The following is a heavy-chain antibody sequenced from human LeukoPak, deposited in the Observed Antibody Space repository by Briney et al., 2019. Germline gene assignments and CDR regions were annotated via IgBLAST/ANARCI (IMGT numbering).Heavy chain of an antibody. V-gene: IGHV3-23*05. D-gene: IGHD3-16*01. J-gene: IGHJ6*02. CDR1: GFSFNTFA. CDR3: TKDSQGSYDGFWYGTYGMDV. Sequence: GGSLRLSCVASGFSFNTFALTWVRQAPGKGLEWVSTISDYPHYADSVRGRYTISRDNSRKTVFLQMNSLTPEDAATYYCTKDSQGSYDGFWYGTYGMDVWGQGTTVTVSS. CDR2: ISDYP.